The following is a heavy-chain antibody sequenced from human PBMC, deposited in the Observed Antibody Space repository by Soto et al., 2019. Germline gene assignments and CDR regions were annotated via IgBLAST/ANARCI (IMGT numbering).Heavy chain of an antibody. J-gene: IGHJ4*01. D-gene: IGHD3-10*02. Sequence: QAPGKGLEWVSSISSSNSYIYYADSVKGRFTISRDNAKNSLYLQMNSLRDEDSAVYFCVRDRDLYRDMFHADLWGQGTLVNVSS. CDR2: ISSSNSYI. CDR3: VRDRDLYRDMFHADL. V-gene: IGHV3-21*01.